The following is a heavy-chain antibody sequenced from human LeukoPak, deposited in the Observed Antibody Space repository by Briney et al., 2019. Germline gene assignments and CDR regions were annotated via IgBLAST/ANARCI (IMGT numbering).Heavy chain of an antibody. CDR3: AKGIWSHDY. D-gene: IGHD2-15*01. Sequence: GGSLRLSCAASGFSFSSYGMSWVRQAPGKGLEWVSAITGSGGSTYYADSVKGRFTISRDNSKNTLYLQMNSLRAEDTALYYCAKGIWSHDYWGQGTLVTVSS. CDR2: ITGSGGST. J-gene: IGHJ4*02. CDR1: GFSFSSYG. V-gene: IGHV3-23*01.